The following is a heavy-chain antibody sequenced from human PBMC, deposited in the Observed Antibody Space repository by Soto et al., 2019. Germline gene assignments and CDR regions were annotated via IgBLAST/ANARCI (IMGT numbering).Heavy chain of an antibody. CDR3: ARDTDLTLVTTLDY. J-gene: IGHJ4*02. CDR1: GYTFRAYP. Sequence: QVQLVQSGAEVKKPGASVKVSCKASGYTFRAYPIYWVRQAPGQRLECMGWINASNGNTRYSEKFEGRVTFTRDTSATTAYMEFSSLRSEDMAVYFCARDTDLTLVTTLDYWGQGTPVTVSS. D-gene: IGHD4-17*01. CDR2: INASNGNT. V-gene: IGHV1-3*01.